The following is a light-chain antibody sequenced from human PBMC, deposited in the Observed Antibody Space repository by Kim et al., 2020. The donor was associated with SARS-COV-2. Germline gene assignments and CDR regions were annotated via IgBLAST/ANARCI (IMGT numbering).Light chain of an antibody. CDR1: NIGSKS. CDR3: QGWDSSSDHPV. J-gene: IGLJ2*01. V-gene: IGLV3-21*04. Sequence: SYELTQPPSVSVAPGKTARITCGGNNIGSKSVHWYQQKPGQAPVLVIYYDSDRPSGIPERFSGSNSGNTATLTISRVEAGDEADYDCQGWDSSSDHPVFG. CDR2: YDS.